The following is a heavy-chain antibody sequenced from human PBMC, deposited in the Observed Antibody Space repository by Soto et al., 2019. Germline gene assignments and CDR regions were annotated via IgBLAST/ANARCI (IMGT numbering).Heavy chain of an antibody. J-gene: IGHJ5*02. V-gene: IGHV4-38-2*01. CDR3: ATASIAVAGTGWFDP. Sequence: PSDTLSLTCAVSGYSISSGYYWGWLQQPPGKGLEWIGSIYHSGSTYYNPSLKSRVTISVDTSKNQFSLKLSSVTAADTAVYYCATASIAVAGTGWFDPWGQGTLVTVSS. CDR2: IYHSGST. D-gene: IGHD6-19*01. CDR1: GYSISSGYY.